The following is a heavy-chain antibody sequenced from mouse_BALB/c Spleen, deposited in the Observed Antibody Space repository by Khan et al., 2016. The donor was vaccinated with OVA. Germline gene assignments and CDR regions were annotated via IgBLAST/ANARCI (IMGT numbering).Heavy chain of an antibody. CDR1: GFSLTDYG. CDR2: IWSDGST. CDR3: ARQPYYHYYIMDY. D-gene: IGHD2-10*01. Sequence: VQLQESGPGLVAPSQSLSITRTISGFSLTDYGVHWVRQPPGKGLEWLVVIWSDGSTTYNSALKSRLSIIKDNSKSQIFLKMNSLQTDDTAMYYCARQPYYHYYIMDYWGQGTSVTVSS. J-gene: IGHJ4*01. V-gene: IGHV2-6-1*01.